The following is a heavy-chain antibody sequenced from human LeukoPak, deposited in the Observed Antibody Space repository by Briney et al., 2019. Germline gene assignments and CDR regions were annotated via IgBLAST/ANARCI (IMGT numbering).Heavy chain of an antibody. V-gene: IGHV5-51*01. Sequence: GESLKISCKGSGYSFTSYWIGWVRQMPGKGLEWMGIIYPGDSDTRYSPSFQGQVTISADKSISTAYLQWSSLKASDTTMYYCARPGTSSGYLIDYWGQGTLVTVSS. CDR1: GYSFTSYW. D-gene: IGHD3-22*01. CDR2: IYPGDSDT. J-gene: IGHJ4*02. CDR3: ARPGTSSGYLIDY.